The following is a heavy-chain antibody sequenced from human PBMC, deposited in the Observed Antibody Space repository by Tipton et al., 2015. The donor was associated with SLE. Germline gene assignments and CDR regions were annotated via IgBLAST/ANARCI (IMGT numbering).Heavy chain of an antibody. CDR3: AREGFCSSTSCYTWGGAIEY. Sequence: SLRLSCAASGFTFETHWMNWVRQAPGKGLEWVANIKHDGSVQYYVDSVKGRFTISRDNAKKSLYLQMSSLRREDTAVYYCAREGFCSSTSCYTWGGAIEYWGQGTRVTVSS. CDR1: GFTFETHW. CDR2: IKHDGSVQ. J-gene: IGHJ4*02. V-gene: IGHV3-7*01. D-gene: IGHD2-2*02.